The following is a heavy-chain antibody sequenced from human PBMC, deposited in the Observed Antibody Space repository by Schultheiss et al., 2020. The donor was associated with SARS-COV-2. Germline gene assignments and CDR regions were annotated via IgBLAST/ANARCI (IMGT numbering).Heavy chain of an antibody. CDR1: GGSISSGGYY. J-gene: IGHJ4*02. D-gene: IGHD2-15*01. CDR3: ARAPLYCSGGSCYGVLWSGIDY. CDR2: IYYSGST. Sequence: SETLSLTCTVSGGSISSGGYYWGWIRQPPGKGLEWIGYIYYSGSTYYNPSLKSRVTISVDTSKNQFSLKLSSVTAADTAVYYCARAPLYCSGGSCYGVLWSGIDYWGQGTLVTVSS. V-gene: IGHV4-61*08.